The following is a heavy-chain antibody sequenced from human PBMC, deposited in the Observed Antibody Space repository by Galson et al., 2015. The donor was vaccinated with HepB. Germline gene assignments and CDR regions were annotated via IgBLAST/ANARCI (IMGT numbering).Heavy chain of an antibody. CDR1: GFTFSSYW. D-gene: IGHD6-13*01. CDR3: ARGLAAAGTIVDY. CDR2: INSDGSST. J-gene: IGHJ4*02. V-gene: IGHV3-74*01. Sequence: SLRLSCAASGFTFSSYWMHWVRQAPGKGLVWVSRINSDGSSTSYADSVKGRFTISRDNAKNTLYLQMNSLRAEDTAVYYCARGLAAAGTIVDYWGQGTLVTVSS.